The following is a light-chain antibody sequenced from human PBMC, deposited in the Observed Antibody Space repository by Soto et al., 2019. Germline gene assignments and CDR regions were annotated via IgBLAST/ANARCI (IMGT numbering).Light chain of an antibody. CDR2: DAS. Sequence: EIVLTQSPATLSLSPGERATLSCRASQSISRYLAWYQQKPGQAPRLLIYDASNRATGIPARFSGSGSGTDFPLTISSLVPEDFAVYYCQQRSNWPPLTFGGGTKVEIK. CDR1: QSISRY. V-gene: IGKV3-11*01. CDR3: QQRSNWPPLT. J-gene: IGKJ4*01.